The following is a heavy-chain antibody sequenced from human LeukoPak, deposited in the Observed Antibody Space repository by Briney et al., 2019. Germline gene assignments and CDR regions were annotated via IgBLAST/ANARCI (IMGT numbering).Heavy chain of an antibody. J-gene: IGHJ3*02. Sequence: SETLSLTCTVSGYSISSGYYWGWIRQPPGKGLEWIGSIYHSGSTYYNPSLKSRVTISVDTSKNQFSLKLSSVTAADTAVYYCARSDSSGSLDAFDIWGQGTMVTVSS. D-gene: IGHD3-22*01. CDR2: IYHSGST. CDR3: ARSDSSGSLDAFDI. CDR1: GYSISSGYY. V-gene: IGHV4-38-2*02.